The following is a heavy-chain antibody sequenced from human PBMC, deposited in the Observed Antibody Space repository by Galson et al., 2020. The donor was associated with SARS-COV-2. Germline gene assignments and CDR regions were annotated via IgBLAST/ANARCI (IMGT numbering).Heavy chain of an antibody. J-gene: IGHJ3*02. D-gene: IGHD4-17*01. CDR1: EFTFSRYE. CDR2: ISSSGKTK. Sequence: GESLKISCAASEFTFSRYEMSWFRQAPGKGLEWLSYISSSGKTKYYADSVEGRFTISRDNARNSLYLQMNSLRAEDTAVYYCAREITVTPDAFDIWGQGTMVTVSS. CDR3: AREITVTPDAFDI. V-gene: IGHV3-48*03.